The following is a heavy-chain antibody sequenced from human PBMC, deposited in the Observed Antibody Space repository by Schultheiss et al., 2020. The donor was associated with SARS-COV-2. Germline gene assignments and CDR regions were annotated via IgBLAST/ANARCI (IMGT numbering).Heavy chain of an antibody. CDR2: IYHSGST. D-gene: IGHD6-13*01. J-gene: IGHJ4*02. CDR3: ARETGYSSSCYGY. V-gene: IGHV4-59*12. CDR1: GGSISSYY. Sequence: SQTLSLTCTVSGGSISSYYWSWIRQPPGKGLEWIGEIYHSGSTNYNPSLKSRVTISVDKSKNQFSLKLSSVTAADTAVYYCARETGYSSSCYGYWGQGTLVTVSS.